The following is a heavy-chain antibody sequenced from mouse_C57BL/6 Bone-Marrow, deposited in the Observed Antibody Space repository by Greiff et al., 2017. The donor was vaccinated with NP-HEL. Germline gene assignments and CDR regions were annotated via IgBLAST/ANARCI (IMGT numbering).Heavy chain of an antibody. CDR2: IYPGSGNT. D-gene: IGHD2-4*01. CDR3: ARGDYRKAMDG. V-gene: IGHV1-76*01. J-gene: IGHJ4*01. Sequence: VKLQQSGAELVRPGASVKLSCKASGYTFTDYYINWVKQRPGQGLEWIARIYPGSGNTYYNEKFKGKATLTAEKSSSTAYMQLSSLTSEDSAVYFCARGDYRKAMDGWGQGASVTVSS. CDR1: GYTFTDYY.